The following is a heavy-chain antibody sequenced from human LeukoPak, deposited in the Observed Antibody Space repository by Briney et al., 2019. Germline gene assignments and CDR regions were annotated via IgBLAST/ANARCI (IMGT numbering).Heavy chain of an antibody. D-gene: IGHD1-26*01. CDR3: AKDVSMVVGASSN. CDR1: GFTFGNSA. J-gene: IGHJ4*02. CDR2: IDGGAWTS. Sequence: GGSLRLSCVASGFTFGNSAMNWARLVPGKGLEWVSTIDGGAWTSHYADSVKGRFTISRDNSRNMLYLQMNSLRVEDTAVYYCAKDVSMVVGASSNWGQGTLVTVSS. V-gene: IGHV3-23*01.